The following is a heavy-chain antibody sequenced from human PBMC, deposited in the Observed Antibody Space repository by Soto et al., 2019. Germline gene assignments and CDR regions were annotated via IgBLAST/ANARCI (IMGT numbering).Heavy chain of an antibody. D-gene: IGHD3-10*01. CDR2: INLNGGST. J-gene: IGHJ5*02. V-gene: IGHV3-20*04. Sequence: GGSLRLSCAASGFTFDDYGMSWVRQASGKGLEWVAGINLNGGSTGYADSVKGRFTISRANPKNSLYLQMTSLRFEDTALYYCAVFYYGSGSYGHRLDTRGQGNLVTVSS. CDR1: GFTFDDYG. CDR3: AVFYYGSGSYGHRLDT.